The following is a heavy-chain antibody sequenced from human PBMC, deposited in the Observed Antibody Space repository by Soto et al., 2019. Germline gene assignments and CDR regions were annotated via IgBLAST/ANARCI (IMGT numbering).Heavy chain of an antibody. V-gene: IGHV4-59*08. CDR1: GDSIGGYY. CDR3: ARRGGSGTADY. J-gene: IGHJ4*02. CDR2: IYFTGST. Sequence: PSETLSLTCTVSGDSIGGYYWNWIRQPPGKGLEWIGFIYFTGSTIYNPSLSSRDTISIDTSKSQFSLTLSSVTAADTAVYYCARRGGSGTADYWGQGTLVTVSS. D-gene: IGHD3-10*01.